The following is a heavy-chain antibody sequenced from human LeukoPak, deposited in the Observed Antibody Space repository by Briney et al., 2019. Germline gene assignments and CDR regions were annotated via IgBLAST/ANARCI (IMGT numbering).Heavy chain of an antibody. CDR2: ISGSGGST. V-gene: IGHV3-23*01. CDR1: GFTFSSYA. Sequence: GGSLRLSCAASGFTFSSYAMSWVRQAPGKGLEWVSAISGSGGSTYYADSVKGRFTISRDNSKNTLYLQMNSLRAEDTAVYYCARLNYYDSSGYEYGMDVWGQGTTVTVSS. J-gene: IGHJ6*02. D-gene: IGHD3-22*01. CDR3: ARLNYYDSSGYEYGMDV.